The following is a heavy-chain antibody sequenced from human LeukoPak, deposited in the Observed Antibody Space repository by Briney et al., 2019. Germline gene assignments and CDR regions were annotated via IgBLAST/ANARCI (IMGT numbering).Heavy chain of an antibody. V-gene: IGHV4-59*08. CDR1: GGSISSYY. J-gene: IGHJ6*02. CDR3: ARKWSADSGSYYGYYYYYGMDV. D-gene: IGHD1-26*01. Sequence: SETLSLTCTVSGGSISSYYWSWIRQPPGKGLEWIGYIYYSGSTNYNPSLTSRVTISVDTSKNQFSLKLSSVTAADTAVYYCARKWSADSGSYYGYYYYYGMDVWGQGTTVTVSS. CDR2: IYYSGST.